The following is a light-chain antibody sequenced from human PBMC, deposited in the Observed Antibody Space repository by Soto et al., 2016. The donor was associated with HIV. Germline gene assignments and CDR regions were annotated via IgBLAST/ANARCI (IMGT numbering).Light chain of an antibody. CDR2: AAS. CDR3: QQYYSFPVT. Sequence: DIQMTQSPSSLSASIGDRVTITCRASQDISNSLAWYRQKPGKAPKILLYAASKLQSGVPSRFSGSGSETDYTLTISSLQPEDFATHYCQQYYSFPVTFGQGTKLEIK. V-gene: IGKV1-NL1*01. CDR1: QDISNS. J-gene: IGKJ2*01.